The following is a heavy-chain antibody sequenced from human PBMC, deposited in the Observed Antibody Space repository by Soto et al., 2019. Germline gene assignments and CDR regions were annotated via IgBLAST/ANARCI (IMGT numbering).Heavy chain of an antibody. CDR2: ISSSSSTI. D-gene: IGHD2-15*01. J-gene: IGHJ6*03. Sequence: VQLVESGGGLVQPGGSLRLSCAASGFTFSSYSMNWVRQAPGKGLEWVSYISSSSSTIYYADSVKGRFTISRDNAKNSLYLQMNSLRAEDTAVYYCARGCSGGSCYYSGAYYYMDVWGKGTTVTVSS. CDR3: ARGCSGGSCYYSGAYYYMDV. V-gene: IGHV3-48*01. CDR1: GFTFSSYS.